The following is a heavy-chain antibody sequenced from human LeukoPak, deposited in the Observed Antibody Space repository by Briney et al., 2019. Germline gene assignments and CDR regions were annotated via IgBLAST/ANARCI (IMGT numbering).Heavy chain of an antibody. J-gene: IGHJ4*01. D-gene: IGHD6-13*01. CDR2: ITGNGDTT. CDR1: GFTFSSYA. V-gene: IGHV3-23*01. Sequence: PGGSLRLSCAASGFTFSSYAMSWVRQAPGKRLEWVSAITGNGDTTYYADSVRGRFTISRDYSRGTLWLQMNSLRAEDTAVYYCAKGASAIVTVAGLFDYWGLGTLVTVSS. CDR3: AKGASAIVTVAGLFDY.